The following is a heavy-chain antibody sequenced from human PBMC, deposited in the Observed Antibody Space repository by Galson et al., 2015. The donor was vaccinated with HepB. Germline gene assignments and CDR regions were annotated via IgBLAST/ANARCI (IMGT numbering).Heavy chain of an antibody. CDR1: GFSFMSHS. Sequence: LRLSCAASGFSFMSHSMNWVRHSPGKGLEWLAYISPGGAKYYAGSARGRFTISRDNAKKSMYLHMSSLRVEDTAVYYCARNPASYDYYNMDVKGQGTTVTVSS. V-gene: IGHV3-48*01. CDR2: ISPGGAK. J-gene: IGHJ6*02. CDR3: ARNPASYDYYNMDV. D-gene: IGHD3-16*01.